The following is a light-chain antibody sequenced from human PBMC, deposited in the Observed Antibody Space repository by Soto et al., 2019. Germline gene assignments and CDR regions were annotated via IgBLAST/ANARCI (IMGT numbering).Light chain of an antibody. CDR3: QQYNNWPQT. CDR2: GAS. Sequence: EIVMTQSPATLSVSPGERDTLSCRASQSVSRNLAWYQQKPGQAPRLLIYGASTRATGIPARFSGSGSGTEFTLTISSLQSEDFAVYYCQQYNNWPQTFGQGTKGEIK. CDR1: QSVSRN. V-gene: IGKV3-15*01. J-gene: IGKJ1*01.